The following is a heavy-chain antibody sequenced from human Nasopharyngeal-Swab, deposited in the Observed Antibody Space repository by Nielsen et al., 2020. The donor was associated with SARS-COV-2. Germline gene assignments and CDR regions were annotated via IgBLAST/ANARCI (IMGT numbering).Heavy chain of an antibody. CDR2: INHSGST. V-gene: IGHV4-34*01. CDR1: GGSFSGYY. CDR3: ARVGPYCGGGSCYDLFDY. J-gene: IGHJ4*02. D-gene: IGHD2-15*01. Sequence: SETLSLTCAVYGGSFSGYYWSWIRQPPGKGLEWIGEINHSGSTNYNPSLKSRVTISVDTSKNQFSLKLSSVTAADTAVYYCARVGPYCGGGSCYDLFDYWGQGTLVTVSS.